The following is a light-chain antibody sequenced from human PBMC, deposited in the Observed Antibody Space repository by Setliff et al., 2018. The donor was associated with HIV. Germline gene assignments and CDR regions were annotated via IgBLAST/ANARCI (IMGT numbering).Light chain of an antibody. Sequence: QSVLTQPASVSGSPGQSITISCTGTSSDVGGYSHVSWYQQHPGKAPKLIIYEVRNRPSGVSNRFSGSKSGNTASLTISGLQPEGEADYYCSSYAITNTLPFGTGTKVTVL. J-gene: IGLJ1*01. CDR1: SSDVGGYSH. V-gene: IGLV2-14*01. CDR2: EVR. CDR3: SSYAITNTLP.